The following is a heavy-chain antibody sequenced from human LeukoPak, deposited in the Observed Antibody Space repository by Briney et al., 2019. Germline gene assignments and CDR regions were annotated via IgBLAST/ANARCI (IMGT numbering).Heavy chain of an antibody. CDR1: GYSLTSYW. CDR2: IAPSDSNT. D-gene: IGHD3-16*01. Sequence: GESLKIPCKGSGYSLTSYWLSWVRQMPGTGLEWMGRIAPSDSNTIYRPAFQGHSPISADQSISTAYLQWSSLKASDTAMYYCARQPLGVNGLINDAFEIWGQGTMVTVSS. V-gene: IGHV5-10-1*01. J-gene: IGHJ3*02. CDR3: ARQPLGVNGLINDAFEI.